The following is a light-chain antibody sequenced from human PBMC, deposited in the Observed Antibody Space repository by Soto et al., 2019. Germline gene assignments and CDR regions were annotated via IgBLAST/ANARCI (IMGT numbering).Light chain of an antibody. V-gene: IGKV1-39*01. CDR3: QQSYSTPRT. CDR1: QDIKNY. J-gene: IGKJ1*01. CDR2: AAS. Sequence: DIQITQSPSSLSASVGDRVTITCQASQDIKNYLNWYQQKPGKAPKLLIYAASSLQSGVPSRFSGSGSGTDFTLTISSLQPEDFATYYCQQSYSTPRTFGQGTKVDIK.